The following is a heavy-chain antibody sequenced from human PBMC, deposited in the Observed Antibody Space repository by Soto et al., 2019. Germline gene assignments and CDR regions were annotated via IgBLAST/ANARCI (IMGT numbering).Heavy chain of an antibody. CDR1: GFTFSSYG. CDR3: ARDSAGGSSSSGYYYYGMDV. D-gene: IGHD6-6*01. Sequence: GGSLRLSCAASGFTFSSYGMHWVRQAPGKGLEWVAVIWYDGSNKYYADSVKGRFTISRDNSKNTLYLQMNSLRAEDTAVYYCARDSAGGSSSSGYYYYGMDVWGQGTTVTVSS. CDR2: IWYDGSNK. V-gene: IGHV3-33*01. J-gene: IGHJ6*02.